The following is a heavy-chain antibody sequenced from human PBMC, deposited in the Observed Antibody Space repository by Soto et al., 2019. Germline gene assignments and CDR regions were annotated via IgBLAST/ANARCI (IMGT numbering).Heavy chain of an antibody. Sequence: SETLCLTCTVCGGSISSYYWSWIRQPPGKGLEWIGYIYYSGSTNYNPSLKSRVTISVDTSKNQFSLKLSSVTAADTAVYYCAREGIVVVPAAIARTYYMDVWGKGTTVTVSS. CDR1: GGSISSYY. J-gene: IGHJ6*03. CDR2: IYYSGST. CDR3: AREGIVVVPAAIARTYYMDV. V-gene: IGHV4-59*01. D-gene: IGHD2-2*01.